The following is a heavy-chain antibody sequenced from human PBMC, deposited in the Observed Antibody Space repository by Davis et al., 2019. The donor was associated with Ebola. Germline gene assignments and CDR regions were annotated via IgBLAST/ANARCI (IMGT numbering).Heavy chain of an antibody. J-gene: IGHJ4*02. Sequence: PGGSPRLSCAASGFTFSSYWMSWVRQAPGKGLEGVANIKQDGSEKYYVDSVKGRFTISRDNDKNSLSLQMNGLRAEDTAVYYCARGPSTGNSFTYWGQGTLVTVSS. CDR1: GFTFSSYW. CDR3: ARGPSTGNSFTY. CDR2: IKQDGSEK. V-gene: IGHV3-7*01. D-gene: IGHD4-23*01.